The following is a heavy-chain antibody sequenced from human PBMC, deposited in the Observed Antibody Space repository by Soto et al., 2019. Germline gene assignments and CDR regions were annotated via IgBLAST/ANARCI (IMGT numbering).Heavy chain of an antibody. CDR1: GGSISSGGYY. CDR2: IYYSGST. V-gene: IGHV4-31*03. CDR3: ARDLPLITIFGVVSYGMDV. Sequence: QVQLQESGPGLVKPSQTLSLTCTVSGGSISSGGYYWSWIRQHPGKGLEWIGYIYYSGSTYYNPSLNSRVTISVDTSKNQFSLKLSSVTAADTAVYYCARDLPLITIFGVVSYGMDVWGQGTTVTVSS. J-gene: IGHJ6*02. D-gene: IGHD3-3*01.